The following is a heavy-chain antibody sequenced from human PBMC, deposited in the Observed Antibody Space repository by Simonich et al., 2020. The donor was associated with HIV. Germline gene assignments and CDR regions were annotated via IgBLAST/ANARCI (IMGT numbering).Heavy chain of an antibody. D-gene: IGHD1-1*01. Sequence: QVQLQQWGAGLLKPSETLSLTCAVYGGSFSGYYWSWIRQPPGKGLEWIGSFYHSGSTYYNPSLKGRVTISVDTSKNQFSLKVKSVTAADTAVYYCARRQGNWKVNWYDPWGQGSLVTVSS. CDR2: FYHSGST. J-gene: IGHJ5*02. CDR1: GGSFSGYY. CDR3: ARRQGNWKVNWYDP. V-gene: IGHV4-34*01.